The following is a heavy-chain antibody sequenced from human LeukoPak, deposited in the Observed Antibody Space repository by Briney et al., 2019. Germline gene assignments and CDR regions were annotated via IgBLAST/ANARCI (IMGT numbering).Heavy chain of an antibody. Sequence: GGSLRLSCAASGFTFSSYAMTWVRQAPGKGLEWVSAISGSGSSTYYADSVKGRFAISRDNSKSTLYLQMNSLRAEDTAVYYCAKDRSRTIFGVVIILNLWGQGTLVTVSS. CDR3: AKDRSRTIFGVVIILNL. CDR2: ISGSGSST. V-gene: IGHV3-23*01. CDR1: GFTFSSYA. J-gene: IGHJ4*02. D-gene: IGHD3-3*01.